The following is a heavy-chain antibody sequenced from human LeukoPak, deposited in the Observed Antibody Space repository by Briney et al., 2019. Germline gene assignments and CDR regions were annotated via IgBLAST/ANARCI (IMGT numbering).Heavy chain of an antibody. D-gene: IGHD1-26*01. CDR2: INHSGNT. J-gene: IGHJ4*02. V-gene: IGHV4-30-4*01. CDR1: GGSITSDYYY. Sequence: PSETLSLTCAVSGGSITSDYYYWSWIRQPPGKGLEWIGYINHSGNTYYNPSIKSRLIISVDTSKNQFSLKLTSVTAADTAVYYCVSLTYSGYFEHWGQGILVTVSS. CDR3: VSLTYSGYFEH.